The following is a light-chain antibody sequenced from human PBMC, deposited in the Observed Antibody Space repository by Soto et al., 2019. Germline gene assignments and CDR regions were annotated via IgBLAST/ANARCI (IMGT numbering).Light chain of an antibody. Sequence: QSVLTQPASVSGSPGQSITISCTGTSSDIGGYNFVSWYQHHPSKAPKLLIHDVSNRPSGVSSRFSGSKSGNTASLTISGLQAEDEADYYCNSYRTVSTYVFGTGTKLTFL. CDR1: SSDIGGYNF. J-gene: IGLJ1*01. V-gene: IGLV2-14*03. CDR2: DVS. CDR3: NSYRTVSTYV.